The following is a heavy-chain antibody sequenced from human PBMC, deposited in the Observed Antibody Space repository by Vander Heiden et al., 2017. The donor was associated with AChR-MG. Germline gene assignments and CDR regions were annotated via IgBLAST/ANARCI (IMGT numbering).Heavy chain of an antibody. J-gene: IGHJ4*02. CDR3: AKDLDIIIPAADSFDY. Sequence: EVQLLESGGGLVQPGGSLRLSCIASGFTFSSYAMSWVRQAPGKGLEWVSAISGSGGGSTYYADSVKGRFTISRDNSKNTLYLQMNSLRAEDTAVYYCAKDLDIIIPAADSFDYWGQGTLVTVSS. D-gene: IGHD2-2*01. CDR2: ISGSGGGST. CDR1: GFTFSSYA. V-gene: IGHV3-23*01.